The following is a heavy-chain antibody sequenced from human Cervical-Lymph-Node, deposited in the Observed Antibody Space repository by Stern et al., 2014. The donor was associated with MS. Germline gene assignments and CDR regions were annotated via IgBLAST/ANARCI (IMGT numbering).Heavy chain of an antibody. CDR2: ILPKTGET. D-gene: IGHD6-13*01. Sequence: QVQLVQSGAEVKTPGASVKVSCKASGYTFAGYHVQWVRQAPGQGLEWMGWILPKTGETIYAQKFQGRVSMTEDTSISTAYMELSGLTFDDTATYYCARDRDFSSWGDFDYWGQGTLVTVSP. CDR3: ARDRDFSSWGDFDY. CDR1: GYTFAGYH. J-gene: IGHJ4*02. V-gene: IGHV1-2*02.